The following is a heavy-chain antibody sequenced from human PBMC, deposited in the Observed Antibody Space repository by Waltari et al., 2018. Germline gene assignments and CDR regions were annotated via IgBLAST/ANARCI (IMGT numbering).Heavy chain of an antibody. V-gene: IGHV4-39*01. CDR2: IYYSGST. D-gene: IGHD3-10*01. Sequence: QLQLQESGPGLVKPSETLSLTCTVSGGSISSSSYYWGWIRQPPGKGLEWIGSIYYSGSTYYNPSLKSRVTISIDTSKNQFSLKLSSVTAADTAVYYCARPRFGGWYFDLWGRGTLVTVSS. CDR3: ARPRFGGWYFDL. J-gene: IGHJ2*01. CDR1: GGSISSSSYY.